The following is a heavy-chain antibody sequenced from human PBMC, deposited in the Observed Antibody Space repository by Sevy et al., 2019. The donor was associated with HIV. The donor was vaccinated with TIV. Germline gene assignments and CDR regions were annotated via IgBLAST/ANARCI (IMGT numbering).Heavy chain of an antibody. J-gene: IGHJ6*02. CDR2: IVVGSGNT. V-gene: IGHV1-58*02. CDR1: GITFTRSA. Sequence: ASVKVSCKASGITFTRSAIQWVRQARGQRLEWRGWIVVGSGNTNYAQKFQERVTITRDMSTSTAYMELSSLGSEDTAVYYCAADGAYYYDSSGYQAVYYYYGTDVWRQGTTVTVSS. CDR3: AADGAYYYDSSGYQAVYYYYGTDV. D-gene: IGHD3-22*01.